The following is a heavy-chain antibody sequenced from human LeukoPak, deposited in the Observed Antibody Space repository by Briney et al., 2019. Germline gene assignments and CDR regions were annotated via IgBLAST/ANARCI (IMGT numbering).Heavy chain of an antibody. V-gene: IGHV4-61*02. CDR3: ASRVDTAMAPWFGP. CDR1: GGSLSSGSYY. Sequence: PSETLSLTCTVSGGSLSSGSYYWSWIRQPAGKGLEWIGRIYTSGSTNYNPSLKSRVTISVDTSKNQYSLKLSSVTAADTAVYYCASRVDTAMAPWFGPWGQGTLVTVSS. CDR2: IYTSGST. D-gene: IGHD5-18*01. J-gene: IGHJ5*02.